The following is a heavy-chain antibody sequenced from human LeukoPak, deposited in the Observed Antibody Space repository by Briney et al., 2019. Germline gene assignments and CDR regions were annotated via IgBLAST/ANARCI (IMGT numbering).Heavy chain of an antibody. J-gene: IGHJ4*02. CDR3: ARGDYVWGSYRPFDY. CDR1: GFSFSSYW. CDR2: INSDGSST. Sequence: GGSLRLSCPAYGFSFSSYWMHWVRQAPGKGLVWVSRINSDGSSTSYADSVKGRFTISRDNAKNTLYLQMTSLRAEDTAVYYCARGDYVWGSYRPFDYWGQGTLVTVSS. D-gene: IGHD3-16*02. V-gene: IGHV3-74*01.